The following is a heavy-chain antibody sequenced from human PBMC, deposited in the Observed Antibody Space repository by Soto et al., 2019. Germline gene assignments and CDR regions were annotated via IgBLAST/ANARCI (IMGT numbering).Heavy chain of an antibody. CDR1: GDTFSSYA. CDR2: IIPIFGTA. CDR3: AKGGYSGYDVQGYYYYYGMDV. Sequence: QVQLVQSGAEVKKPGSSVKVSCKASGDTFSSYAISWVRQAPGQGLEWMGGIIPIFGTANYAQKFQGRVTITADESTSTAYMELSSLRSEDTAVYYCAKGGYSGYDVQGYYYYYGMDVWGQGTTVTVSS. V-gene: IGHV1-69*01. J-gene: IGHJ6*02. D-gene: IGHD5-12*01.